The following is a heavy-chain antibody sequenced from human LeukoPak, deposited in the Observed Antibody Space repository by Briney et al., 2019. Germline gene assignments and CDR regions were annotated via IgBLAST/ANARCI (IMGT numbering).Heavy chain of an antibody. CDR2: ISHDASDE. V-gene: IGHV3-30*18. J-gene: IGHJ4*02. CDR3: VKALVGQTSGY. CDR1: GFSFSGYG. Sequence: PGGSLRLSCTASGFSFSGYGMHWVRQAPGKGLEWLAVISHDASDEYYADSVKGRFTISRDNAKNMNYLQMISLRAEDTAVYYCVKALVGQTSGYWGQGTRVTVST. D-gene: IGHD1-26*01.